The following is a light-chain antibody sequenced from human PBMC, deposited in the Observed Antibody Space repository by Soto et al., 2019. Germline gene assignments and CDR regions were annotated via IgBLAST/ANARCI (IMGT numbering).Light chain of an antibody. CDR1: PAVASF. CDR3: QQLNGSPWT. J-gene: IGKJ1*01. CDR2: GAS. V-gene: IGKV1-9*01. Sequence: DIQMTQSPSSLSASVGDRVTITCRASPAVASFLAWYQQKPGTAPKLLIYGASTLQSGVPSRFGGSRSGTDYTLTIGSLQPEDFATYYCQQLNGSPWTFGQGTKVDIK.